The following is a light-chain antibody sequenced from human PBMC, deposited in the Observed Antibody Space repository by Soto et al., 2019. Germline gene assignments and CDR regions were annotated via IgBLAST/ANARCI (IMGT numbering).Light chain of an antibody. J-gene: IGLJ3*02. CDR2: EVS. Sequence: QLVLTQPPSASGSPGQSVTISCTGSISDVGGYNYVSWYQQHPGKAPKLMIYEVSERPLGVPDRFSASKSGNTASLTVSGLQAEDEADYYCSSYAGSSNWVFGGGTKLTVL. V-gene: IGLV2-8*01. CDR3: SSYAGSSNWV. CDR1: ISDVGGYNY.